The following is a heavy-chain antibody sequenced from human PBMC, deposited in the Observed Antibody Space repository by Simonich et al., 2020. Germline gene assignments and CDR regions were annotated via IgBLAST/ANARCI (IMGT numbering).Heavy chain of an antibody. CDR1: GGSISSRCYY. V-gene: IGHV4-39*01. CDR3: ARHAGFAFDI. Sequence: QLQLQESGPGLVKPSETLSLTCTVSGGSISSRCYYWGWIRQPPGKGLGWIGGIYYSGSTYYNPPIKSRVTISVDTSKNQFSLKLSSVTAADTAVYYCARHAGFAFDIWGQGTMVTVSS. D-gene: IGHD6-13*01. J-gene: IGHJ3*02. CDR2: IYYSGST.